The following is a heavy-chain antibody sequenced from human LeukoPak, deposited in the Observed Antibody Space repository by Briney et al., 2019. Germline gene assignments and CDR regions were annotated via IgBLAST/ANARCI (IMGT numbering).Heavy chain of an antibody. Sequence: GGSLRLSCAASGFTFDDYGMSWVRQAPGKGLEWVSGINWNGGSTGYADSVKGRFTISRDNAKNSLYLQMNSLRAEDTALYYCATFGSGSYGFDYYYYMDVWGKGTTVTVSS. CDR1: GFTFDDYG. CDR3: ATFGSGSYGFDYYYYMDV. V-gene: IGHV3-20*04. D-gene: IGHD1-26*01. J-gene: IGHJ6*03. CDR2: INWNGGST.